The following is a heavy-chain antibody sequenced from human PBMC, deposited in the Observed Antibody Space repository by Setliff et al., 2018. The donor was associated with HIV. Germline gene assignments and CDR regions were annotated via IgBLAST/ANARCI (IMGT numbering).Heavy chain of an antibody. J-gene: IGHJ5*02. Sequence: GGSLRLSCTASGFPFSNVWMTWVRQAPGKGLEWVGRIKSKTDGGTTDYGASVKGRFTISRDDSKSIAYLQMNSLKSEDSAVYYCTRDYCSSSSCSGDLWGQGTLVTVSS. CDR2: IKSKTDGGTT. CDR1: GFPFSNVW. D-gene: IGHD2-2*01. CDR3: TRDYCSSSSCSGDL. V-gene: IGHV3-15*01.